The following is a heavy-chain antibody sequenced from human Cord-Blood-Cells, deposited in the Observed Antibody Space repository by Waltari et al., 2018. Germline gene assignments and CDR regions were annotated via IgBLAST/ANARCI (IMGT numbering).Heavy chain of an antibody. D-gene: IGHD6-6*01. Sequence: EVQLVESGGGLVQPGRSLRLSCAASGFPFDDYAMTWVRQAPGKGLEWVSGISWNSGSIGYADSVKGRFTISRDNAKNSLYLQMNSLRAEDTALYYCAKGQEYSSSSFDYWGQGTLVTVSS. V-gene: IGHV3-9*01. J-gene: IGHJ4*02. CDR2: ISWNSGSI. CDR3: AKGQEYSSSSFDY. CDR1: GFPFDDYA.